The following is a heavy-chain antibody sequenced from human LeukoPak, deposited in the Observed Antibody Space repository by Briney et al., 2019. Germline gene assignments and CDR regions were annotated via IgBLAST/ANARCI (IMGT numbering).Heavy chain of an antibody. D-gene: IGHD6-13*01. J-gene: IGHJ5*02. CDR3: ATVQYSSSWHWFEP. CDR1: GYTLTELS. V-gene: IGHV1-24*01. CDR2: FDPEDGET. Sequence: GASVKVSCKVSGYTLTELSMHWVRQAPGKGLEWMGGFDPEDGETIYAQKFQGRVTMTEDTSTDTAYMELSSLRSEDTAVYYCATVQYSSSWHWFEPWGQGTLVTVSS.